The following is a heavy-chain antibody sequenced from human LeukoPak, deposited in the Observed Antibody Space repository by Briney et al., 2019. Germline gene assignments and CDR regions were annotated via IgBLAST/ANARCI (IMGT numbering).Heavy chain of an antibody. CDR2: TYYRSKWYN. J-gene: IGHJ6*02. CDR3: ARTGGMAGHYGVDV. Sequence: SQTLSLTCAISGDSVSSNNAAWNWIRLSPSRCLGWLGRTYYRSKWYNDYAVSVKGRITLNPDTSKNQFSLQLNSVTPEDTAVYYCARTGGMAGHYGVDVWGQGTTVTVSS. V-gene: IGHV6-1*01. D-gene: IGHD6-13*01. CDR1: GDSVSSNNAA.